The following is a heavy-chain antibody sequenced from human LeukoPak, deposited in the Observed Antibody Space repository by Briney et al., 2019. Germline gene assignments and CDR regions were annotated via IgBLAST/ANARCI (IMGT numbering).Heavy chain of an antibody. J-gene: IGHJ4*02. CDR2: IYSGGRT. Sequence: GGSLRLSCAASGLTVSSNDMSWVRQAPGKGLEWVSVIYSGGRTDYADSVKVRFTISIDNSKNTLYLQMNSLRAEDTAVYYCARGGSGTYYNPLYYFDYWGQGTLVTVSS. V-gene: IGHV3-53*01. CDR1: GLTVSSND. CDR3: ARGGSGTYYNPLYYFDY. D-gene: IGHD3-10*01.